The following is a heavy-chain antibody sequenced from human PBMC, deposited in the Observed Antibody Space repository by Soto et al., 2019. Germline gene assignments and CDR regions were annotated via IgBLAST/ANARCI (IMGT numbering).Heavy chain of an antibody. V-gene: IGHV4-59*01. Sequence: QVQLQESGPILVKPSETLSLTCTVSGGSISGNYWNWIRQPPGKGLEWIAYMHYSGSTKYNPSLKSRIATSVDTSKNQLSLKLTSVTAAATAVYYCARSGGELLNWNFDLWGRGTLVSVSS. CDR3: ARSGGELLNWNFDL. CDR2: MHYSGST. D-gene: IGHD1-26*01. J-gene: IGHJ2*01. CDR1: GGSISGNY.